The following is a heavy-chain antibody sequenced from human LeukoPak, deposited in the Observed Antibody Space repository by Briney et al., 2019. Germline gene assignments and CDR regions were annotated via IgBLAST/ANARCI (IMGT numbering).Heavy chain of an antibody. Sequence: ASVKVSCKASGYTLTEYYMHWVRQAPGQGLEWMGWINPNTGDTNYAQKFEARVTMTRDTSISTAYMEVSGLRSDDTAVYYCARGGGSYWGDYWGQGTLVTVSS. CDR2: INPNTGDT. J-gene: IGHJ4*02. CDR3: ARGGGSYWGDY. D-gene: IGHD1-26*01. CDR1: GYTLTEYY. V-gene: IGHV1-2*02.